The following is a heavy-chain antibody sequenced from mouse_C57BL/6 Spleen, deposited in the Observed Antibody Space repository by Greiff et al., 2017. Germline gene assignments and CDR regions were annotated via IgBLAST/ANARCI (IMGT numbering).Heavy chain of an antibody. J-gene: IGHJ2*01. Sequence: QVQLQQPGAELVKPGASVKVSCKASGYTFTSYWMHWVKQRPGQGLEWIGRIHPSDSDTNYNQKFKGKATLTVDKSSSTAYMQLSSLTSEDSAVYYCAIMARNYYGSSPFDYWGQGTTLTVSS. D-gene: IGHD1-1*01. CDR3: AIMARNYYGSSPFDY. CDR2: IHPSDSDT. V-gene: IGHV1-74*01. CDR1: GYTFTSYW.